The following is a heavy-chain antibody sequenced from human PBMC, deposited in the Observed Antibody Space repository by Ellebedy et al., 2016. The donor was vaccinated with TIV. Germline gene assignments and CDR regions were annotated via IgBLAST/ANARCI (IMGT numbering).Heavy chain of an antibody. CDR1: GGSISSSPYH. J-gene: IGHJ6*02. CDR3: ARRRGGASYYYYHGLDV. Sequence: MPSETLSLTCTVSGGSISSSPYHWGWIRQPPGKGLEWIGSISYSGGTYYSPSLKSRITISVDPSKNQVALKVSAVTAADTAVYYCARRRGGASYYYYHGLDVWGQGTTVTVSS. D-gene: IGHD1-26*01. CDR2: ISYSGGT. V-gene: IGHV4-39*01.